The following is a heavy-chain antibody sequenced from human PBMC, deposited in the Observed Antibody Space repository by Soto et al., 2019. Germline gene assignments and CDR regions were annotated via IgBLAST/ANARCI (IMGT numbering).Heavy chain of an antibody. CDR3: GSVVYSNGWIFEY. CDR2: IKQDGSEK. CDR1: GFIFGNFW. Sequence: GGSLRLSCAASGFIFGNFWMSWVRQAPGKGLEWVANIKQDGSEKYYVDSVKGRFTLSRDNAKNSLNLQMNSLKAEDTAMYLCGSVVYSNGWIFEYWGQGTLVTVSS. V-gene: IGHV3-7*01. D-gene: IGHD6-19*01. J-gene: IGHJ4*01.